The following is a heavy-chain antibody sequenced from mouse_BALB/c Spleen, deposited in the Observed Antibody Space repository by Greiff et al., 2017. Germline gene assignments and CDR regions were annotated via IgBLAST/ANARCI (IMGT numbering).Heavy chain of an antibody. CDR1: GYSITSDYA. CDR2: ISYSGST. D-gene: IGHD1-1*01. V-gene: IGHV3-2*02. J-gene: IGHJ1*01. CDR3: ARGHYYGSSSYWYFDV. Sequence: EVKLLESGPGLVKPSQSLSLTCTVTGYSITSDYAWNWIRQFPGNKLEWMGYISYSGSTSYNPSLKSRISITRDTSKNQFFLQLNSVTTEDTATYYCARGHYYGSSSYWYFDVWGAGTTVTVSS.